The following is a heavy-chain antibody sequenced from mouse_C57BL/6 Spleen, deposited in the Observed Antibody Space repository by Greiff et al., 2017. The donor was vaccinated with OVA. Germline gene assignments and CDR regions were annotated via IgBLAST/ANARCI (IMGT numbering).Heavy chain of an antibody. J-gene: IGHJ4*01. CDR2: IWTGGGT. Sequence: VKLMESGPGLVEPSQSLSITCTVSGFSLTSYAISWVRQPPGKGLEWLGVIWTGGGTNYNSALKSRLSISKDNSNSQVFLKMNSLQTDDTARYYCARVYYDYDLGAMDYWGQGTSVTVSS. D-gene: IGHD2-4*01. V-gene: IGHV2-9-1*01. CDR3: ARVYYDYDLGAMDY. CDR1: GFSLTSYA.